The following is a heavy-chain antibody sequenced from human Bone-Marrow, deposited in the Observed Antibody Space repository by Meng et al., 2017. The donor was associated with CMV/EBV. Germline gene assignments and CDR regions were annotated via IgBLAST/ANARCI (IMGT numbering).Heavy chain of an antibody. V-gene: IGHV3-11*04. CDR3: ARYSSSSFFDY. D-gene: IGHD6-6*01. CDR2: ISSSGSTI. J-gene: IGHJ4*02. Sequence: SCAASGFTFSDYYISWIRQAPGKGLEWVSYISSSGSTIYYADSVKGRFTISRDNAKNSLYLQMNSLRAEDTAVYYCARYSSSSFFDYWGQGTLVTVSS. CDR1: GFTFSDYY.